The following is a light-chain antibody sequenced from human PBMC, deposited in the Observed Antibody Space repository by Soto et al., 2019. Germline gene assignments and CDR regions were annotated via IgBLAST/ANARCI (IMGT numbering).Light chain of an antibody. CDR2: DVS. CDR1: QSLTVR. J-gene: IGKJ2*01. Sequence: DIQMTQSPSTLSASIGDRVTLTCRASQSLTVRLAWYQQKPGRPPKLLIYDVSILESGVPSRFSGSECGTDFTLTISGLRPDYAAPFYCQQYKVYPYTFGQGTRLDI. CDR3: QQYKVYPYT. V-gene: IGKV1-5*01.